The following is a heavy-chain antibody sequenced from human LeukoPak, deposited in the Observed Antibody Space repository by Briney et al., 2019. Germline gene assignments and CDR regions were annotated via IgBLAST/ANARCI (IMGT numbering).Heavy chain of an antibody. J-gene: IGHJ3*02. CDR3: ARERGGDAFDI. Sequence: GGSLRLSCAASGFTFSDCHIHWVRQAPGKGLDWVALIWYDEDAKFYADSVKGRFTISRDNSEDTLYLQMNSLGVEDTAVYYCARERGGDAFDIWGQGTMVTVSS. CDR2: IWYDEDAK. V-gene: IGHV3-33*01. CDR1: GFTFSDCH. D-gene: IGHD2-15*01.